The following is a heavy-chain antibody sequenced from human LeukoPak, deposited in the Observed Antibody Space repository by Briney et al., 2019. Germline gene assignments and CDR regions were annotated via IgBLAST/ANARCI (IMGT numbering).Heavy chain of an antibody. CDR1: GGSISSSSYY. D-gene: IGHD3-16*02. CDR3: ASHPYDYVWGSYRSPFDY. J-gene: IGHJ4*02. V-gene: IGHV4-39*01. Sequence: SETLSLTCTVSGGSISSSSYYWGWIRQPPGKGLEWIGSIYYSGSTYYNPSLKIPVTISLDTSKNQFSLTLSSVTAADTAVYYCASHPYDYVWGSYRSPFDYWGQGTLVTVSS. CDR2: IYYSGST.